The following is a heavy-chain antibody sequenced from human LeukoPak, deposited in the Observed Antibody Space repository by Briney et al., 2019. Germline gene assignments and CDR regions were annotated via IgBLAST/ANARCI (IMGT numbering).Heavy chain of an antibody. Sequence: GGSLRLSCAASGFTFHHYAIHWVRQVPGKGLEWVSGISWNSAYIGYADSVKGRFTISRDNAKNSVYLQMNSLRAEDTAVYYCARVPNYYGSGSYSWFDPWGQGTLVTVSS. V-gene: IGHV3-9*01. D-gene: IGHD3-10*01. CDR1: GFTFHHYA. CDR2: ISWNSAYI. CDR3: ARVPNYYGSGSYSWFDP. J-gene: IGHJ5*02.